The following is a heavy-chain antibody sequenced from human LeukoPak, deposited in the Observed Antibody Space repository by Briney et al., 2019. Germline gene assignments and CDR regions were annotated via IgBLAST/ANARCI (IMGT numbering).Heavy chain of an antibody. V-gene: IGHV4-34*09. D-gene: IGHD1-1*01. Sequence: PSETLSLTCAVYGGSFSGYYWSWIRQPPGKGLEWIGEINHSGGTNYNPSLKSRVTISADRSTNQFSLKLSSVTAADTAVYYCARGGDWNQFDYWGQGTLVTVSS. CDR2: INHSGGT. J-gene: IGHJ4*02. CDR3: ARGGDWNQFDY. CDR1: GGSFSGYY.